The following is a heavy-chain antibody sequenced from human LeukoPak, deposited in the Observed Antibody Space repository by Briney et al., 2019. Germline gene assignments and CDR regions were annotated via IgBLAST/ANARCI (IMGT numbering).Heavy chain of an antibody. V-gene: IGHV3-21*01. J-gene: IGHJ4*02. CDR1: GFTFSSYT. CDR3: ASSSYDSSRYYYN. CDR2: ISSSSSYI. D-gene: IGHD3-22*01. Sequence: PGGSLRLSCAASGFTFSSYTMNWVRQAPGKGLEWVSSISSSSSYIYYADSLKGRFTISKDNAKNSLYLQMNSLRAEDTAVYYCASSSYDSSRYYYNWGQGTLVTVSS.